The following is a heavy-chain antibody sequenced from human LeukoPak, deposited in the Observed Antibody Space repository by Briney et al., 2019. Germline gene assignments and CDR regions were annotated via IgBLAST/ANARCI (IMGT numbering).Heavy chain of an antibody. V-gene: IGHV3-30*18. J-gene: IGHJ4*02. CDR1: GFTFNIHG. Sequence: RTGGSLRLSCAASGFTFNIHGMNWVRQAPGKGLEWVAVISYDGSNKYYADSVKGRFTISRDNSKNTLYLQMNSLRAEDTAVYYCAKGGLPAYSSGWLVYWGQGTLVTVSS. CDR2: ISYDGSNK. D-gene: IGHD6-19*01. CDR3: AKGGLPAYSSGWLVY.